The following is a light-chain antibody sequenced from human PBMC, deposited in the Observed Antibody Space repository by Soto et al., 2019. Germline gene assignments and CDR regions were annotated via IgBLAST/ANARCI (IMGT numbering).Light chain of an antibody. CDR1: SSNIGAGYD. J-gene: IGLJ2*01. V-gene: IGLV1-40*01. Sequence: QSVLTQTPSVSGALGQKITMSCTGSSSNIGAGYDVHWYQQFPGAAPRLLIYADNNRPSGVPDRFSASKSGTSASLAITGLQGEDEANYYCQSYDTSLSGVIIGAGTKLTVL. CDR2: ADN. CDR3: QSYDTSLSGVI.